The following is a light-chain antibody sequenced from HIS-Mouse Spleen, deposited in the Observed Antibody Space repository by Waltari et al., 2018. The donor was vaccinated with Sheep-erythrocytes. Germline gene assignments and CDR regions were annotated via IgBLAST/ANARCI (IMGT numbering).Light chain of an antibody. CDR2: DAS. CDR1: QSLSSY. J-gene: IGKJ2*01. V-gene: IGKV3-11*01. CDR3: QQRSNWYT. Sequence: EIVLTQSPATLSLSPGESATLSCRASQSLSSYLAWYQQKPGQAPRLLIYDASNRATGIPARFSGSGSGTDFTLTISSLEPEDFAVYYCQQRSNWYTFGQGTKLEIK.